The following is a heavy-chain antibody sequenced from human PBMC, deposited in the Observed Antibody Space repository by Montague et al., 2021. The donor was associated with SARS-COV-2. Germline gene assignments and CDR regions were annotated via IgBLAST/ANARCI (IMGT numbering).Heavy chain of an antibody. CDR2: IYYSGST. J-gene: IGHJ4*02. Sequence: SETLSLTCTVSGASITSNNCYWGWIRQPPGKGLEWIGSIYYSGSTYYNPSLKSRVTISVDTSKNRFSLKVRSVTATDTAVYYCARLEGIAAAGTKFDYWGQGTLVTVSS. D-gene: IGHD6-13*01. CDR1: GASITSNNCY. V-gene: IGHV4-39*01. CDR3: ARLEGIAAAGTKFDY.